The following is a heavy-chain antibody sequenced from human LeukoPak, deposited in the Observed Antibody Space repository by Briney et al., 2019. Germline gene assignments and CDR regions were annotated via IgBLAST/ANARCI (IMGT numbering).Heavy chain of an antibody. CDR1: GGSISSSSYY. D-gene: IGHD3-10*01. J-gene: IGHJ4*02. Sequence: PSETLSLTCTVSGGSISSSSYYWGWIRQPPGKGLEWIGSIYYSGSTYYNPSLKSRVTISVDTSENQFSLKLSSVTAADTAVYYCARTRVVRGVISYFDYWGQGTLVTVSS. CDR2: IYYSGST. CDR3: ARTRVVRGVISYFDY. V-gene: IGHV4-39*01.